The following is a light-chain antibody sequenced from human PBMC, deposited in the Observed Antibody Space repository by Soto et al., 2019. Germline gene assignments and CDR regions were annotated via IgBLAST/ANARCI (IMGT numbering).Light chain of an antibody. V-gene: IGLV1-51*01. Sequence: QSVLTQPPSVSAAPGQKVTISCSGSSSKIGNNYVSWYQQLPGTAPKLLIYDNDKRPSEIPDRFSGSKSGTSATLGITGLQTGDEADYYCGTWDSSMSTYVFGNGTKVTVL. CDR1: SSKIGNNY. CDR3: GTWDSSMSTYV. CDR2: DND. J-gene: IGLJ1*01.